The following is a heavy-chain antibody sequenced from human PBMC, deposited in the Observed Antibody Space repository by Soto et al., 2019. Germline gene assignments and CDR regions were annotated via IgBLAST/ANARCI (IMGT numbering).Heavy chain of an antibody. CDR1: GGSISSSNW. Sequence: QVQLQESVPGLVKPSGTLSLTCAVSGGSISSSNWWSWVRQPPGKGLEWIGEIYHSGSTNYNPSLKSRVTISVDKSKNQFSLKLSSVTAADTAVYYCARDPQTGSSWSGDAFDIWGQGTMVTVSS. CDR3: ARDPQTGSSWSGDAFDI. D-gene: IGHD6-13*01. V-gene: IGHV4-4*02. J-gene: IGHJ3*02. CDR2: IYHSGST.